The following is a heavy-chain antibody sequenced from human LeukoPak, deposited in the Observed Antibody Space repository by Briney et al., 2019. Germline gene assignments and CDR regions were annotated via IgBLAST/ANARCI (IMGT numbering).Heavy chain of an antibody. J-gene: IGHJ4*02. CDR1: GCTISGYY. D-gene: IGHD3-22*01. Sequence: SETPSLTCTVSGCTISGYYWSWLRQAPGKGLEDIGYINYSGTTDYNPFLERRIIILAETFNNQFMLMLSTMTGADTTVYYCVRHYYNRSGYYYFDYWGQGTLVTVSS. CDR3: VRHYYNRSGYYYFDY. CDR2: INYSGTT. V-gene: IGHV4-59*08.